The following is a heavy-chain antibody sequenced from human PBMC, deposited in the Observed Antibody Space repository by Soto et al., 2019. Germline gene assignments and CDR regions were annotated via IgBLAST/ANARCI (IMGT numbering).Heavy chain of an antibody. CDR2: INTGYVNT. CDR3: ARPTPTGYSSGWLVH. CDR1: GYTFTSYA. V-gene: IGHV1-3*04. D-gene: IGHD6-19*01. Sequence: QVQLVQSGAEVKKPGASVKVSCKASGYTFTSYAIHWVRQAPGQRLEWMGWINTGYVNTRYSQKFQGRVTFTRDTSASTAYMELSSLRSEDTAVYYCARPTPTGYSSGWLVHWGQGTLVTVSS. J-gene: IGHJ4*02.